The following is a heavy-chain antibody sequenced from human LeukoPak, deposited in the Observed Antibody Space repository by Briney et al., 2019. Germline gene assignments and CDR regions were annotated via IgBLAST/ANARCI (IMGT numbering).Heavy chain of an antibody. CDR1: GFTFRSYS. Sequence: GGSLRLSCAASGFTFRSYSMHWVRQAPGKGLEWVAVISYDGSNKYYADSVKGRFTISRDNSKNTLYLQMNSLRAEDTAVYYCARATSPAYYDFWSGYYGLTAANYGMDVWGQGTTVTVSS. V-gene: IGHV3-30*03. D-gene: IGHD3-3*01. CDR3: ARATSPAYYDFWSGYYGLTAANYGMDV. J-gene: IGHJ6*02. CDR2: ISYDGSNK.